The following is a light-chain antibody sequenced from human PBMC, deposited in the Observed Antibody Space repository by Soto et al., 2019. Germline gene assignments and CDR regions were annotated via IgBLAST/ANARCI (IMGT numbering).Light chain of an antibody. CDR2: EVT. CDR3: SSYSGSNTHAL. J-gene: IGLJ2*01. Sequence: QSALTQPASVSGSPGQSITISCTGTDSDVGGYNYVSWYQQHPGKAPKLMISEVTNRPSGVSNRFSGSKSGNTASLTISGLQAADEADYYCSSYSGSNTHALFGGGTKLTVL. V-gene: IGLV2-14*01. CDR1: DSDVGGYNY.